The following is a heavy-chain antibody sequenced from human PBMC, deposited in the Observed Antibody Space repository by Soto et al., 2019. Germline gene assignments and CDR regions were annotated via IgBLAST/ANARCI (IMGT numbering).Heavy chain of an antibody. CDR2: IYYSGST. J-gene: IGHJ4*02. Sequence: SETLSLTCTVSGGSISSSSYYWGWIRQPPGKGLEWIGSIYYSGSTYYNPSLKSRVTISVDTSKNQFSLKLSSVTAADTAVYYCARRFPGGSESLFDYWGQGTLVTVSS. CDR1: GGSISSSSYY. V-gene: IGHV4-39*01. D-gene: IGHD3-10*01. CDR3: ARRFPGGSESLFDY.